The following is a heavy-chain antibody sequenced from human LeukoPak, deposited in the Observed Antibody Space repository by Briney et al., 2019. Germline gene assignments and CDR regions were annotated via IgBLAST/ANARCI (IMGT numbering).Heavy chain of an antibody. V-gene: IGHV3-33*01. D-gene: IGHD5-12*01. Sequence: PGGSLRLSCTASGFTFSSYGMHWVRQAPGKGLEWVAVIWHDGSNKYYADSVKGRFTISRDNSKNTLYLQMNSLRAEDTAVYYCARSGGYDERIGWFDPWGQGTLVTVSS. CDR1: GFTFSSYG. J-gene: IGHJ5*02. CDR2: IWHDGSNK. CDR3: ARSGGYDERIGWFDP.